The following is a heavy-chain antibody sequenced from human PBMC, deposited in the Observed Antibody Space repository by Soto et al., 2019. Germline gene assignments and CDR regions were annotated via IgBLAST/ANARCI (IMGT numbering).Heavy chain of an antibody. J-gene: IGHJ4*02. V-gene: IGHV4-34*01. CDR1: GGSFRGYF. Sequence: SETLSLTCGVSGGSFRGYFWSWIRQSPDKGLEWIGEINDSGSTYYNPSFKSRLTISVDTSKSQISLTLTSVTAADLAVYYCQGGDFWGQGTRVTVSS. CDR3: QGGDF. CDR2: INDSGST. D-gene: IGHD3-16*01.